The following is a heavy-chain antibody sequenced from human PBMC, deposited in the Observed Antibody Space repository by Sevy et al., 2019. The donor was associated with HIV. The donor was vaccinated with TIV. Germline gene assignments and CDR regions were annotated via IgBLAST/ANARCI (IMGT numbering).Heavy chain of an antibody. CDR3: ATTKDYYDSSDSPFDY. V-gene: IGHV1-24*01. CDR1: GSTLTKLS. D-gene: IGHD3-22*01. Sequence: ASVNVSCKVSGSTLTKLSMHWVRQVPGKGLEWMVSFDPEDGETIYSRKFQGRVTMTKDTSTDTAYMVLSSLRSEDTAVYYCATTKDYYDSSDSPFDYWGQGTLVTVSS. CDR2: FDPEDGET. J-gene: IGHJ4*02.